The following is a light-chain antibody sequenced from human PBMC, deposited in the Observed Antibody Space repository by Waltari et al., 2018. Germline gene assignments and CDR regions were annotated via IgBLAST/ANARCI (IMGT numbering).Light chain of an antibody. Sequence: DIVMTQSPDSLAVSLGERVTLACKSSPSVLYPSNNNNNLAWYQQRPGQPPKLHIYWAPTRESGVPDRFSGSGSGTDFTLTISSLQAEDVAVYFCQQYLTTPLTFGQGTRLEIK. J-gene: IGKJ5*01. CDR2: WAP. CDR1: PSVLYPSNNNNN. V-gene: IGKV4-1*01. CDR3: QQYLTTPLT.